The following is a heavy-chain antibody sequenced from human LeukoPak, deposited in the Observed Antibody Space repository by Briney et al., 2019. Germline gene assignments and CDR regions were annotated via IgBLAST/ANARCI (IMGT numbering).Heavy chain of an antibody. V-gene: IGHV4-59*01. Sequence: SETLSLTCTVSGGSISSYYWSWIRQPPGKGLEWIGYIYYSGNTNYNPSLKSRVTISVDTSKNQFSLKLNSVTAADTAVYYCARGRYSSGWYYTFDIWGQGTMVTVSS. CDR1: GGSISSYY. CDR2: IYYSGNT. J-gene: IGHJ3*02. D-gene: IGHD6-19*01. CDR3: ARGRYSSGWYYTFDI.